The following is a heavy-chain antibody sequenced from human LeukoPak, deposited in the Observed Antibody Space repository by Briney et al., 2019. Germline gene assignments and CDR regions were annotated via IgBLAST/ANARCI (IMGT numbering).Heavy chain of an antibody. D-gene: IGHD3-22*01. CDR1: GDPISRYY. V-gene: IGHV4-59*08. CDR2: ISSRGRT. CDR3: ARHRENYYESSHMGFDP. J-gene: IGHJ5*02. Sequence: PSETLSLTCTVSGDPISRYYWSWIRQSPGKGLEWLGFISSRGRTNYNYALKSRVTISADTSKNQFSLSLTSATAADTAVYYCARHRENYYESSHMGFDPWGQGTLVIVSS.